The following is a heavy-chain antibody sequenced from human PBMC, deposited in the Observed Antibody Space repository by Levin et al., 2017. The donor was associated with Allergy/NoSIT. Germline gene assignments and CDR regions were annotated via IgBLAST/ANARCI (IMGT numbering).Heavy chain of an antibody. D-gene: IGHD1-26*01. Sequence: PGESLKISCVASGFTFSTYGMHWVRQAPGRGLEWVTIITPDGGHKYYADSVKGRFTVSRDNSNNTLYLQMSSLRTEDTAVYYCAKGGDMDVWGQGTTVTVSS. CDR1: GFTFSTYG. V-gene: IGHV3-30*18. CDR3: AKGGDMDV. CDR2: ITPDGGHK. J-gene: IGHJ6*02.